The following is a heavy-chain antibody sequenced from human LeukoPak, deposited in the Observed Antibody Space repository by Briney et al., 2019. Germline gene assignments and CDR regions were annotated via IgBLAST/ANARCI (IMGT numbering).Heavy chain of an antibody. J-gene: IGHJ5*02. D-gene: IGHD5-24*01. CDR3: ARHLGPWRDTNWFDP. CDR2: IYPGDSDT. V-gene: IGHV5-51*01. Sequence: GESLKISCKGSGYSFTSYWIGWVRQMPEKGLEWMGMIYPGDSDTRYSPSFQGQVTISADKSISTAYLQWSSLKASDTAMYYCARHLGPWRDTNWFDPWGQGTLVTVSS. CDR1: GYSFTSYW.